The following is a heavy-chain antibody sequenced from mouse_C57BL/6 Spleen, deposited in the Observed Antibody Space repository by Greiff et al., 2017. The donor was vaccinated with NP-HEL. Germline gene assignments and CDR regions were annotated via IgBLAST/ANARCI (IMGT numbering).Heavy chain of an antibody. V-gene: IGHV3-6*01. D-gene: IGHD2-2*01. Sequence: EVQLQESGPGLVKPSQSLSLTCSVPGYSITSGYYWNWLRQFPGNKLEWMGYISYDGSNNYNPSLKNRISITRDTSKNQFFLKLNSVTTEDTATYYCARGKWLHYAMDYWGQGTSVTVSS. CDR1: GYSITSGYY. J-gene: IGHJ4*01. CDR2: ISYDGSN. CDR3: ARGKWLHYAMDY.